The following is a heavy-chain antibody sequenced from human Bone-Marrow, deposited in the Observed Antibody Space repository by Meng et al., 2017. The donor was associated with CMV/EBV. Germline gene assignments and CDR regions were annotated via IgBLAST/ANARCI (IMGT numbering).Heavy chain of an antibody. D-gene: IGHD3-22*01. V-gene: IGHV3-48*03. Sequence: GESLKISCAASGFTFRSYEMNWVRQAPGKGLEWISYIGGDGRTTYYADSVKGRFTISRDNAKNSLFLLMNSLRAEDTAVYYCASDKYYYDSRGFYYPGPFDSWGQGTLVTVSS. CDR1: GFTFRSYE. CDR2: IGGDGRTT. CDR3: ASDKYYYDSRGFYYPGPFDS. J-gene: IGHJ4*02.